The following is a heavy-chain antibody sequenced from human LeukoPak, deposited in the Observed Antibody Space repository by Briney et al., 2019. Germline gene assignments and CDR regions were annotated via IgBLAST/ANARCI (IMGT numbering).Heavy chain of an antibody. V-gene: IGHV3-11*01. CDR1: KFTFSDYY. CDR3: ARDRGPVYYYGMDV. D-gene: IGHD3-10*01. J-gene: IGHJ6*02. CDR2: ISSSGSTI. Sequence: GGSLRLSCAASKFTFSDYYMSWIRQAPGKGLEWVSYISSSGSTIYYADSVKGRFTISRDNAKNSLYLQMNSLRAEDTAVYYCARDRGPVYYYGMDVWGQGTTVTVSS.